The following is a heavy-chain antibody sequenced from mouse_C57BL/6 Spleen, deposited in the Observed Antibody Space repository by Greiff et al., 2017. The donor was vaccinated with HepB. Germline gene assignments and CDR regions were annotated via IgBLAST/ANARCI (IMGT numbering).Heavy chain of an antibody. CDR2: IYPGGGYT. D-gene: IGHD2-5*01. J-gene: IGHJ4*01. Sequence: VQLQQSGAELVRPGTSVKMSCKASGYTFTNYWIGWAKQRPGHGLEWIGDIYPGGGYTNYNEKFKGKATLTADKSSSTAYMQFSSLTSEDSAIYYCARTAYYSNYGSAMDYWGQGTSVTVSS. V-gene: IGHV1-63*01. CDR1: GYTFTNYW. CDR3: ARTAYYSNYGSAMDY.